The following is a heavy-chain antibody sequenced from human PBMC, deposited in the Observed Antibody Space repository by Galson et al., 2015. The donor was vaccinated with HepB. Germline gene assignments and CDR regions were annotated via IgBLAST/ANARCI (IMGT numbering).Heavy chain of an antibody. J-gene: IGHJ4*02. CDR2: ISSSSSTI. V-gene: IGHV3-48*02. CDR1: GFTFSSYS. CDR3: ARADYSSSWGTVGY. Sequence: SLRLSCAASGFTFSSYSMNWVRQAPGKGLEWVSYISSSSSTIYYADSVKGRFTISRDNAKNSLYLQMNSLRDEDTAVYYCARADYSSSWGTVGYWGQGTLVTVSS. D-gene: IGHD6-13*01.